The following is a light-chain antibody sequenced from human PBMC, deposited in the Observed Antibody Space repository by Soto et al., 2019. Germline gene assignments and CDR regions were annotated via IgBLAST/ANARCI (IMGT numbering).Light chain of an antibody. CDR2: DAS. CDR3: QQRSNWWT. V-gene: IGKV3-11*01. Sequence: EIVLTQSPATLSLSPGERATLSCRASQSVSSYLAWYQQKPGQAPRLLIYDASNRATGIPARFSGSGSGTDFTLTISGLEPEDFAVYYCQQRSNWWTFGQGTKVDI. J-gene: IGKJ1*01. CDR1: QSVSSY.